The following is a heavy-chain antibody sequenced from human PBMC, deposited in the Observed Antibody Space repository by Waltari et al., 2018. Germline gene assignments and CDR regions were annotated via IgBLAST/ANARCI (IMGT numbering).Heavy chain of an antibody. V-gene: IGHV1-2*06. Sequence: QVQLVPSGAEVQKPGASVKVSCKASGYTFTGYYIHLLRQAPGTGLEWMGRINPNSGGTNYAQKFQGRVTMTRDTSISTAYMELSRLRSDDTAVYYCARSRATYDYIGGSYRPPDAFDIWGQGTMVTVSS. J-gene: IGHJ3*02. CDR1: GYTFTGYY. CDR3: ARSRATYDYIGGSYRPPDAFDI. D-gene: IGHD3-16*02. CDR2: INPNSGGT.